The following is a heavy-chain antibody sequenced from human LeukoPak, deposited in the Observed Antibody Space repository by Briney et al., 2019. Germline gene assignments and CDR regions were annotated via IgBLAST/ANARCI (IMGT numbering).Heavy chain of an antibody. Sequence: SETLSLTCTVSGYSISSGYYWGWIRQPPGKGLEWIGSINHSGSTYYNPSLKSRVTISVDTSKNQFSLKLSSVTAADTAVYYCARLYGSGSYHNYWGQGTLVTVSS. D-gene: IGHD3-10*01. CDR1: GYSISSGYY. CDR2: INHSGST. V-gene: IGHV4-38-2*02. CDR3: ARLYGSGSYHNY. J-gene: IGHJ4*02.